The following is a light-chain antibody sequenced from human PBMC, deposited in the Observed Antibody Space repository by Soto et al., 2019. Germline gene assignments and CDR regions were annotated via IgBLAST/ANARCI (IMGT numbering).Light chain of an antibody. Sequence: ETVLTQSPATLSLSPGERATLPCRASQSVSRSLAWYQQKPGQAPRLLIYHASNRATGIPARFSGSGSGTDFTLTISSLEPEDFAVYYCQQRGNWPPITFGQGTRLDIK. CDR1: QSVSRS. V-gene: IGKV3-11*01. CDR2: HAS. CDR3: QQRGNWPPIT. J-gene: IGKJ5*01.